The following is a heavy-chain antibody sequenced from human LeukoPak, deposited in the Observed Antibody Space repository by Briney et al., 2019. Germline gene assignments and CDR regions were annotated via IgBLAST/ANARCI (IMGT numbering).Heavy chain of an antibody. CDR3: ARGGIGYGLGSPYWYFDL. V-gene: IGHV3-53*01. D-gene: IGHD3-10*01. CDR1: GFTLSSNY. CDR2: FYSGSST. J-gene: IGHJ2*01. Sequence: GGSLRLSCAASGFTLSSNYMSWVRQAPGKGLEWVSVFYSGSSTYYADSFKGGFTISRDNSKTTLYLQMNSLRTEDTAVYYCARGGIGYGLGSPYWYFDLWGRGTLVTVSS.